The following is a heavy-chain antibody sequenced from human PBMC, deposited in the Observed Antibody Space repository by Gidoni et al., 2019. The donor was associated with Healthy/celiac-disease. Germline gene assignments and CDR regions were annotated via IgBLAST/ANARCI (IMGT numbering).Heavy chain of an antibody. J-gene: IGHJ5*02. CDR1: GGTFSSYT. D-gene: IGHD2-2*01. Sequence: QVQLVQSGAEVKKPGSSVKVSCKASGGTFSSYTISWVRQAPGQGLEWMGRIIPILGIANDAQKFQGRVTITADKSTSTAYMELSSLRSEDTAVYYCARVGGIVVVPAAMGWFDPWGQGTLVTVSS. CDR3: ARVGGIVVVPAAMGWFDP. V-gene: IGHV1-69*02. CDR2: IIPILGIA.